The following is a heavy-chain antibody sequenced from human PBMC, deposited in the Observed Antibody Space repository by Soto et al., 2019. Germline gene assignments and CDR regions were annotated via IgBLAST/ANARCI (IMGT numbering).Heavy chain of an antibody. CDR1: GGSISSSSYY. J-gene: IGHJ4*02. V-gene: IGHV4-39*01. Sequence: QLQLQESGPGLVKPSETLSLTCTVSGGSISSSSYYWGWIRQPPGKGLEWIGTMYYTGSTYYNPSLKSRVAISVDTSKNQFSLRLSSVTAADTALYYCARQGVRGVIIDYWGQGTLVTGSS. CDR2: MYYTGST. D-gene: IGHD3-10*01. CDR3: ARQGVRGVIIDY.